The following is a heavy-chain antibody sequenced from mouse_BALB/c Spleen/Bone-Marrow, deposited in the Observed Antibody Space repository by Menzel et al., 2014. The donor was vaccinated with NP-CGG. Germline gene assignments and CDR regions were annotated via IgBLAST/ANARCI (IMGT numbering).Heavy chain of an antibody. J-gene: IGHJ3*01. CDR1: GYTFTSYY. CDR3: TRSCYAKEGAWFAY. CDR2: INPGNGGT. Sequence: QVQLQQSGAELVKPGASVKLSCKASGYTFTSYYMYWVKQRPGQGLEWIGGINPGNGGTNFNEKFKGKATLTVDKSSSTAYMQLSRLTCEDSAVYYCTRSCYAKEGAWFAYWGQGTLVTVSA. D-gene: IGHD1-1*01. V-gene: IGHV1S81*02.